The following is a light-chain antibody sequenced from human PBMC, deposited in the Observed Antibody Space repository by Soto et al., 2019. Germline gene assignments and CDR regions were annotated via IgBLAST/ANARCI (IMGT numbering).Light chain of an antibody. CDR2: DAS. J-gene: IGKJ5*01. V-gene: IGKV3-11*01. Sequence: EIVLTQSPATLSVSPGERATLSCRASQSVSSYLAWYQQKPGQAPRLLIYDASNRATGIPARFSGSGSETDFTLTISSLGPEDFAVYYCQQRSNWPPITFGQGTRLEIK. CDR3: QQRSNWPPIT. CDR1: QSVSSY.